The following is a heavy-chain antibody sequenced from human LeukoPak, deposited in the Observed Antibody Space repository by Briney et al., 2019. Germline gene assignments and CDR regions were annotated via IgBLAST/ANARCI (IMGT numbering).Heavy chain of an antibody. CDR1: GFTFSSHA. J-gene: IGHJ2*01. Sequence: GGSLRLSCAASGFTFSSHAMSWVRQAPGKGLEWVSAISGSGGSTYYADSVKGRFTISRDNSKNTLYLQMNSLRAEDTAVYYCAKYGSIRVYFDLWGRGTLVTVSS. D-gene: IGHD3-10*01. V-gene: IGHV3-23*01. CDR3: AKYGSIRVYFDL. CDR2: ISGSGGST.